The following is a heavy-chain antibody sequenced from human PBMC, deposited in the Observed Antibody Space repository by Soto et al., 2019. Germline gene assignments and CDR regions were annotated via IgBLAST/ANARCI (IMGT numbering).Heavy chain of an antibody. CDR2: IHVTGNT. J-gene: IGHJ4*02. CDR3: ARGPFFARQQPFDS. V-gene: IGHV4-59*01. Sequence: PSETLLFTYSVSDCAIDNFLVSWVPQTPGGGLQLIGYIHVTGNTYHNPSLKSPVTISVDASKTQFSLTLSSVTAADTAVYYCARGPFFARQQPFDSWGPGTLVTVSS. CDR1: DCAIDNFL. D-gene: IGHD6-13*01.